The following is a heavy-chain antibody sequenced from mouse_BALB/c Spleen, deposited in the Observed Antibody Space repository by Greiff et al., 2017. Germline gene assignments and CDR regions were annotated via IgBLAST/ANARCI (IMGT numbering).Heavy chain of an antibody. CDR3: ARYYDGYYDAMDY. CDR2: INPDSSTI. CDR1: GFDFSRYW. D-gene: IGHD2-3*01. Sequence: EVKVIESGGGLVQPGGSLKLSCAASGFDFSRYWMSWVRQAPGKGLEWIGEINPDSSTINYTPSLKDKFIISRDNAKNTLYLQMSKVRSEDTALYYCARYYDGYYDAMDYWGQGTSVTVSS. V-gene: IGHV4-1*02. J-gene: IGHJ4*01.